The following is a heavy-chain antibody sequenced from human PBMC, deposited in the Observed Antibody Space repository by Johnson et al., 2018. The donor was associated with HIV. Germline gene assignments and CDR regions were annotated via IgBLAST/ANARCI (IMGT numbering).Heavy chain of an antibody. J-gene: IGHJ3*01. CDR2: IYNDGST. D-gene: IGHD4-17*01. CDR3: ARDKPPNGDFDF. Sequence: VQLVESGGGLIQPGGSLRLSCAASGFAVSANYMSWIRQAPGKGPEWVAIIYNDGSTYYPDSVKGRFTTSRDTSKNTLYLQMNNLRAEDTAIYFCARDKPPNGDFDFWGQGTMVTVSS. V-gene: IGHV3-53*01. CDR1: GFAVSANY.